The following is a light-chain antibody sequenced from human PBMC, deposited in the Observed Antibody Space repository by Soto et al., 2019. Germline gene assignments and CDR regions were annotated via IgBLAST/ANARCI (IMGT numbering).Light chain of an antibody. J-gene: IGKJ2*01. CDR1: QSISRY. CDR3: NQSYSTPRLFT. CDR2: AAS. V-gene: IGKV1-39*01. Sequence: DIQMTQSPSSPSASVGDRVTITCRASQSISRYLNWYQQKPGKAPKLLIYAASSLQSGVPSRFSGSGSGTDFTLTISSLQPEDSATYYCNQSYSTPRLFTFGQGTNLEI.